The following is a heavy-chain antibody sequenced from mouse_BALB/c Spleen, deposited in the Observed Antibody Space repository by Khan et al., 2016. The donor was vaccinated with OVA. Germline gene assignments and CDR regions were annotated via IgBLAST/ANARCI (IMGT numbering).Heavy chain of an antibody. Sequence: VQLQQSGAELVKAGASVKMSCKASGYTFTSYWMHWVKQRLGQGLEWFAETNPTNGRTYYNEKFKSKATLTVDKSSSTAYMLLSAPTFEDSAVYVRERSKKIVATYFDYWGQGTTLTVSS. V-gene: IGHV1S81*02. CDR3: ERSKKIVATYFDY. J-gene: IGHJ2*01. CDR1: GYTFTSYW. CDR2: TNPTNGRT. D-gene: IGHD1-1*01.